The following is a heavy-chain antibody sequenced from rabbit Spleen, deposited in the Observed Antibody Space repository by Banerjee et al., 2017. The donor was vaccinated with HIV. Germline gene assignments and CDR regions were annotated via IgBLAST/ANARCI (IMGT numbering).Heavy chain of an antibody. CDR3: ARDGTGGSYFAL. Sequence: QSLEESGGDLVKPGASLTLTCIASGVSFSGDYMNWVRQAPGKGLEWIGYIDPVFGITYYANWVNGRFSISRENAQNTVFLQMTSLTAADTATYFCARDGTGGSYFALWGPGTLVTVS. V-gene: IGHV1S40*01. J-gene: IGHJ4*01. D-gene: IGHD8-1*01. CDR1: GVSFSGDY. CDR2: IDPVFGIT.